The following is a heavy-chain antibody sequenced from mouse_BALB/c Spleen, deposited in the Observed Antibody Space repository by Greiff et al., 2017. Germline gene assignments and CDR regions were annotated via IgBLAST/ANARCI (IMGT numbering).Heavy chain of an antibody. Sequence: VQLQESGPGLVAPSQSLSITCTVSGFSLTGYGVNWVRQPPGKGLEWLGKIWGDGSTDYHSALKSRLSISTGNSKNQIFLRMNSLQTDESARYYCGADWWVTTYALDYWGQGTSVTVAS. J-gene: IGHJ4*01. CDR2: IWGDGST. CDR1: GFSLTGYG. D-gene: IGHD2-2*01. V-gene: IGHV2-6-7*01. CDR3: GADWWVTTYALDY.